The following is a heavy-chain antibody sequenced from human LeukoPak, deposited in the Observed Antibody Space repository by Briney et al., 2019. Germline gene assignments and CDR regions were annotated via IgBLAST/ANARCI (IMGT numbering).Heavy chain of an antibody. J-gene: IGHJ5*02. CDR1: GGTFSSYA. V-gene: IGHV1-69*01. D-gene: IGHD2-2*01. CDR3: AREGVVVVPAARHNWFDP. Sequence: SVKVSCKASGGTFSSYAISWVRQAPGQGLEWMGGIIPIFGTANYAQKFQGRVTITADESTSTAYMALSSLRSEDTAVYYCAREGVVVVPAARHNWFDPWGQGTLVTVSS. CDR2: IIPIFGTA.